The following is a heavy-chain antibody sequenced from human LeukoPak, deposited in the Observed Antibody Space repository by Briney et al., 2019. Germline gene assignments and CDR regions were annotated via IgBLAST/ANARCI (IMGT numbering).Heavy chain of an antibody. CDR1: GGSISRSRDY. CDR3: ARGPPYDSSGLDY. CDR2: IYYSGST. V-gene: IGHV4-39*07. D-gene: IGHD3-22*01. J-gene: IGHJ4*02. Sequence: PSETLSLTCTVSGGSISRSRDYWGWIRQPPGKGLEWIGSIYYSGSTYYNPSLKSRVTISGDTSKNRFSLKLSSVTAADTAVYYCARGPPYDSSGLDYWGQGTLVTVSS.